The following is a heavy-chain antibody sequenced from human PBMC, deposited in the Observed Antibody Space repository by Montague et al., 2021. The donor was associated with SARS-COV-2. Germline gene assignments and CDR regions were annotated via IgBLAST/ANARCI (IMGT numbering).Heavy chain of an antibody. D-gene: IGHD4-17*01. Sequence: SETLSLTCTVSGGSIISTTSNWGWIRQPPGKGLEWIGSIYYTANTYYTPPLKTRVTISVDTSKNQFSLRLRSVTAADTAVYYCARDRLRCGWFDPWGQGTLVTVSS. CDR3: ARDRLRCGWFDP. CDR1: GGSIISTTSN. CDR2: IYYTANT. J-gene: IGHJ5*01. V-gene: IGHV4-39*01.